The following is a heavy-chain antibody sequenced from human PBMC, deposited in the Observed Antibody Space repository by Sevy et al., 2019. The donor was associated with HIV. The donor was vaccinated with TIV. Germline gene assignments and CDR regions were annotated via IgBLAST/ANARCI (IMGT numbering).Heavy chain of an antibody. Sequence: QLGGSLRLSCAASGFIFSSYWMSWVRQAPGKGLEWVANINQDGSEKQYVDSVKGRFSISRDNAKNSLYLQMNSLRAEDTAVYYCARGGCSSTRCYQVGDWFDPWGQGTLVTVSS. V-gene: IGHV3-7*01. CDR3: ARGGCSSTRCYQVGDWFDP. D-gene: IGHD2-2*01. CDR1: GFIFSSYW. CDR2: INQDGSEK. J-gene: IGHJ5*02.